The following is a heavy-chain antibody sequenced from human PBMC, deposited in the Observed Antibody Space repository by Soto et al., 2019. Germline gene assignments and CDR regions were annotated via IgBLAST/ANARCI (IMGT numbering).Heavy chain of an antibody. CDR1: PFTFRSYS. J-gene: IGHJ4*02. V-gene: IGHV3-30*09. CDR3: ARYCNGGACYSASLDY. CDR2: ISYDGGKE. D-gene: IGHD2-15*01. Sequence: PGGSLRLSCAASPFTFRSYSMHWVRQAPGKGLEWVTSISYDGGKESYADSVKGRFAISRDNSKNTLYLQMNSLRPEDTAVYYCARYCNGGACYSASLDYWGQGTQVTVSS.